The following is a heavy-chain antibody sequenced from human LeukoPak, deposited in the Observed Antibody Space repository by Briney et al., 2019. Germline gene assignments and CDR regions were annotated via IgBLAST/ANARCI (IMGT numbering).Heavy chain of an antibody. J-gene: IGHJ4*02. CDR2: IYYSGST. CDR3: ARDTAMVTGHFDY. V-gene: IGHV4-59*06. Sequence: KPSETLSLTCTVSGGSISSYYWSWIRQHPGKGLEWIGYIYYSGSTYYNPSLKSRVTISVDTSKNQFSLKLSSVTAADTAVYYCARDTAMVTGHFDYWGQGTLVTVSS. CDR1: GGSISSYY. D-gene: IGHD5-18*01.